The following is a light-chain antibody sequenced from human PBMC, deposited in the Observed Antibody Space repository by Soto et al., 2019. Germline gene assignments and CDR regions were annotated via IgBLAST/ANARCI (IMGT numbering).Light chain of an antibody. CDR2: AAS. V-gene: IGKV1-9*01. CDR1: QGISSY. J-gene: IGKJ4*01. CDR3: QQYYSYPHT. Sequence: IQLTQSPSSRSASVGDRVTITCRASQGISSYLGWYQQKPGKAPKLLIYAASTLQSGVSSRFSGSGSGTDFTLTISCLQSEDFATYYCQQYYSYPHTFGGGTKVDIK.